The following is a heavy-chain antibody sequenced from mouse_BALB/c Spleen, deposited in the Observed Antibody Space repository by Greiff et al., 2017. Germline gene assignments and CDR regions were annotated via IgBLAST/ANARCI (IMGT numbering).Heavy chain of an antibody. J-gene: IGHJ3*01. CDR3: ARYYYGSSSWFAY. D-gene: IGHD1-1*01. CDR2: IWAGGST. Sequence: VMLVESGPGLVAPSQSLSITCTVSGFSLTSYGVHWVRQPPGKGLEWLGVIWAGGSTNYNSALMSRLSISKDNSKSQVFLKMNSLQTDDTAMYYCARYYYGSSSWFAYWGQGTLVTVSA. CDR1: GFSLTSYG. V-gene: IGHV2-9*02.